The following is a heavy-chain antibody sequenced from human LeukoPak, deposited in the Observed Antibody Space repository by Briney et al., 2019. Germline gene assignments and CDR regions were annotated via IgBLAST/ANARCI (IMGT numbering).Heavy chain of an antibody. CDR2: INPTGGST. D-gene: IGHD1-1*01. Sequence: GASVKVSCKASGYTFTSYYMHWVRQAPGQGLEWMGLINPTGGSTGYAQKFQGRVTMTRDMSTSTDYMELSSLRSEDTAIYYCAREANWNDRGPFDYWGQGTLVTVSS. J-gene: IGHJ4*02. CDR1: GYTFTSYY. CDR3: AREANWNDRGPFDY. V-gene: IGHV1-46*01.